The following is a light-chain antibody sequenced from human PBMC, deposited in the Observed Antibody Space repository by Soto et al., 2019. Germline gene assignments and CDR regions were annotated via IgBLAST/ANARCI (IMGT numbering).Light chain of an antibody. CDR1: NIGTKN. Sequence: SYELTQPLSVSVALGQTANITCGGNNIGTKNVHWYQQKTGQAPVLVIYRDYNRPSGIPERFSGSNSENAATLTISRAQAGDEADYYCQVWDSNTVIFGGGTKLTVL. V-gene: IGLV3-9*01. CDR2: RDY. CDR3: QVWDSNTVI. J-gene: IGLJ2*01.